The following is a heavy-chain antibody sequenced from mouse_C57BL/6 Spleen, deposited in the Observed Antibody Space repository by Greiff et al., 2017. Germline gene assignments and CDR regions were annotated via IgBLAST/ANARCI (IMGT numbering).Heavy chain of an antibody. CDR2: IDPEDGET. V-gene: IGHV14-2*01. CDR1: GFNIKDYY. J-gene: IGHJ4*01. D-gene: IGHD1-1*01. Sequence: VPLPHSGAELVKPGASVKLSCTASGFNIKDYYMHWVKQRTEQGLEWIGRIDPEDGETKYAPKFQGKATITADTSSNTAYLQLSSLTSEDTAVYYCVLGSSSFWYAMDYWGQGTSVTVSS. CDR3: VLGSSSFWYAMDY.